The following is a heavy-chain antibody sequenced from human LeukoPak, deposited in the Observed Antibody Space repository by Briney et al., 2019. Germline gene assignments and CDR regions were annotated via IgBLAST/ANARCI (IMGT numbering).Heavy chain of an antibody. CDR1: GYTFSGYY. J-gene: IGHJ4*02. V-gene: IGHV1-2*02. Sequence: ASVKVSCKASGYTFSGYYMHWVRQAPGQGLEWVGWINPNSGGTNYAQRFQGRVTMTRDTSISTAYMELSRLLSGDTAVYYCARGKTMVYCGGDCYRFDNWGQGTLVTVSS. D-gene: IGHD2-21*02. CDR3: ARGKTMVYCGGDCYRFDN. CDR2: INPNSGGT.